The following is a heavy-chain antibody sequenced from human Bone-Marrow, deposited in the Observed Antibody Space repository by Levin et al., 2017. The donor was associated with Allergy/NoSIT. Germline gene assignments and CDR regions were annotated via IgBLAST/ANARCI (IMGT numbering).Heavy chain of an antibody. J-gene: IGHJ4*02. Sequence: GSLRLSCSVSGGSVSAYYWTWVRQPPGERLEWIGHIYHSGSANYNPSLKSRVSLSIDMSKNQLSLSLTSVTAADTAIYYCARVSAAGGTRLFDYWGQGTLVTVSS. D-gene: IGHD6-13*01. V-gene: IGHV4-59*02. CDR3: ARVSAAGGTRLFDY. CDR2: IYHSGSA. CDR1: GGSVSAYY.